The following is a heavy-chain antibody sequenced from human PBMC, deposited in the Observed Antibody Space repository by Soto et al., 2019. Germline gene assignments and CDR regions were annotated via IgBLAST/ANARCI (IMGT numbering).Heavy chain of an antibody. CDR2: IKQDGSQK. Sequence: GGSLRLSCAASGFTFSSYSMNWVRQAPGKGLEWVANIKQDGSQKYYVDSVKGRFTISRDNSKNTLYLQMNGLKAEDTAVYYCAKEDTNYYYGMDVWGQGTTVTVSS. D-gene: IGHD2-8*01. CDR3: AKEDTNYYYGMDV. CDR1: GFTFSSYS. J-gene: IGHJ6*02. V-gene: IGHV3-7*01.